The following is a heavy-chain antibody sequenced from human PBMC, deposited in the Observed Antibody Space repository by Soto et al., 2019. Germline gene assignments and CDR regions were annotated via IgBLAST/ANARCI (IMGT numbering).Heavy chain of an antibody. CDR3: ASDLTGYAYFDY. CDR2: IYYSGTT. D-gene: IGHD3-9*01. J-gene: IGHJ4*01. Sequence: SETLSLTCTVSGGSISSRSYYWGWIRQPPGKGLEWIGTIYYSGTTYYNPSLKSRVTISVATSKNQFSLKLTSVTAADTAVYYCASDLTGYAYFDYWGHGTLVTVS. V-gene: IGHV4-39*01. CDR1: GGSISSRSYY.